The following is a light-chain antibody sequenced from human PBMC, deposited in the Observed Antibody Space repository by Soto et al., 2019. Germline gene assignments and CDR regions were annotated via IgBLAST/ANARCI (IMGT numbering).Light chain of an antibody. CDR2: EVT. V-gene: IGLV2-8*01. CDR3: SSYAASNNFYFV. CDR1: SSDVGGYNY. Sequence: QSVLTQPPSPSESPGQSVTISCTGTSSDVGGYNYVSWYQQYPGRAPKLMIYEVTKRPSGVPDRFSGSKSGNTASLTVSGLQAEDEADYYCSSYAASNNFYFVFGGGTKVTVL. J-gene: IGLJ3*02.